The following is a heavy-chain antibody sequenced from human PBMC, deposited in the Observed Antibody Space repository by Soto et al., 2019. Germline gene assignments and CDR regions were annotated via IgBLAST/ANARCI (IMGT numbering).Heavy chain of an antibody. J-gene: IGHJ4*02. CDR1: GFTFNSYA. Sequence: EVQLLESGGGLVQPGGSLRLSCAASGFTFNSYAIGWVRQAPGKGLEWVSAITGSGGDTYYADSVKGRFTISRDNSRNTLYLQMNSLRAEDTAVYFCAKLGSSSWSPHYYFDYWGQGTLVTVSS. D-gene: IGHD2-2*01. CDR3: AKLGSSSWSPHYYFDY. CDR2: ITGSGGDT. V-gene: IGHV3-23*01.